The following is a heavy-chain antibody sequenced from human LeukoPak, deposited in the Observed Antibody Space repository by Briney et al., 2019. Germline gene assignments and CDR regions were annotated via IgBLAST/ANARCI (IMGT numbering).Heavy chain of an antibody. Sequence: GGSLRLSCAASGFTFSSYSINWVRQAPGKGLEWVSSISSSSTYKYCADSVKGRFTVSRDNAKNSLYLQMNSLRAEDTAVYYCARDPFNTAMVTYYYMDVWGKGTTVTVSS. CDR1: GFTFSSYS. D-gene: IGHD5-18*01. CDR2: ISSSSTYK. V-gene: IGHV3-21*01. J-gene: IGHJ6*03. CDR3: ARDPFNTAMVTYYYMDV.